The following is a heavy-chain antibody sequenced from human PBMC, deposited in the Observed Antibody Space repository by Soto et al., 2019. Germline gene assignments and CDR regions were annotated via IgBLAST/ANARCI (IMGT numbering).Heavy chain of an antibody. CDR3: ARDGCTNGVCPSDY. CDR1: GYTFTSYY. CDR2: INPSGGST. Sequence: ASVKVSGKASGYTFTSYYIHWVRQAPGQGLEWMGIINPSGGSTTYAQKSQGRVTMTRDTSTSTVYMELSSLRSEDTAVYYCARDGCTNGVCPSDYWGQGTLVTVSS. D-gene: IGHD2-8*01. V-gene: IGHV1-46*01. J-gene: IGHJ4*02.